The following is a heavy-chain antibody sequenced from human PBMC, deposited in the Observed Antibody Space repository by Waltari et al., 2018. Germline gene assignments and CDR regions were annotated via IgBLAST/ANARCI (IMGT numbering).Heavy chain of an antibody. CDR3: AKERSSWEPFDY. V-gene: IGHV3-30*02. J-gene: IGHJ4*02. CDR2: IRYEVSNK. Sequence: QVQLVESGGGVVQPGGSLRLSCAASGFTFSSSGLHWVRQAPGKGVGGVAVIRYEVSNKYYADSVEGRVTISGDNSKNTLYLQMNSLIAEDTAVYYCAKERSSWEPFDYWGQGTLVTVSS. CDR1: GFTFSSSG. D-gene: IGHD6-13*01.